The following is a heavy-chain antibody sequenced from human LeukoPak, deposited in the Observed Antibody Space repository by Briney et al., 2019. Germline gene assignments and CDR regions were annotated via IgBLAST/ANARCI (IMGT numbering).Heavy chain of an antibody. CDR1: GGSISSYY. Sequence: SETLSLTCTVSGGSISSYYWSWIRQPPGKGLEWIGYIYYSGRTDYNPALKSRVTISIDTSKNQFSLKLSSVTAADSALYYCAKLESPYYYAMDVWGQGTTVTVSS. V-gene: IGHV4-59*01. CDR3: AKLESPYYYAMDV. J-gene: IGHJ6*02. D-gene: IGHD3-3*01. CDR2: IYYSGRT.